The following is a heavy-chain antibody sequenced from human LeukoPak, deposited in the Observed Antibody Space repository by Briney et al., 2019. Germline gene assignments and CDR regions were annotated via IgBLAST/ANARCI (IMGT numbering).Heavy chain of an antibody. CDR1: GGSIRSSNYY. Sequence: PSETLSLTCTVSGGSIRSSNYYWGWLRQPPGRGLEWIGIIYYSGSTYYNPSLKSRVTISVDTSKNQISLKLNSVTAADTAVYYCARSLAGPRARPSDYWGQGILVTVSS. V-gene: IGHV4-39*01. D-gene: IGHD6-19*01. J-gene: IGHJ4*02. CDR3: ARSLAGPRARPSDY. CDR2: IYYSGST.